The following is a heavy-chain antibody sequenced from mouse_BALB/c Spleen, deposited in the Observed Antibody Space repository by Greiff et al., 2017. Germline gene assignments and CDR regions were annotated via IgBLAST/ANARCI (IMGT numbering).Heavy chain of an antibody. Sequence: DVKLVESGGGLVQPGGSRKLSCAASGFTFSSFGMHWVRQAPEKGLEWVAYISSGSSTIYYADTVKGRFTISRDNPKNTLFLQMTSLRTEDTAMYYCARSGYYVGSAMDDWGQGTSVTVSS. J-gene: IGHJ4*01. D-gene: IGHD2-3*01. CDR1: GFTFSSFG. V-gene: IGHV5-17*02. CDR2: ISSGSSTI. CDR3: ARSGYYVGSAMDD.